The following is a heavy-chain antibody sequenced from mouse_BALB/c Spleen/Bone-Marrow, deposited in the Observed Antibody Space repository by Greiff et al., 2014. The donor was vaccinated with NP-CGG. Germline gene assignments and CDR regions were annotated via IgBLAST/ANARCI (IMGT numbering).Heavy chain of an antibody. CDR3: ARVYLWYFDV. CDR1: GFSLTSYG. V-gene: IGHV2-9*02. CDR2: IWAGGST. D-gene: IGHD2-3*01. Sequence: VQLVESGPGLAAPSQSLSITCTVSGFSLTSYGVHWVRQPPGKGLEWLGVIWAGGSTNYNSALMSRLSISKDNSKSQVFLKMNSLQTDDIAMYYCARVYLWYFDVWGAGTTVTVSS. J-gene: IGHJ1*01.